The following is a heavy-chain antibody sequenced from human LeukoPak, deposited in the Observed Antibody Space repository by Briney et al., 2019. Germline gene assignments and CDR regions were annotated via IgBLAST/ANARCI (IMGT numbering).Heavy chain of an antibody. D-gene: IGHD2-2*01. CDR2: ISGSTTFM. V-gene: IGHV3-21*01. CDR1: GFTFSSYA. CDR3: ARMYHAFDF. J-gene: IGHJ3*01. Sequence: PGGSLRLSCTASGFTFSSYAMSWVRQAPGKGLEWVSSISGSTTFMYYADSVKGRFTISRDTAKNSLFLQMNSLRAKDTAVYYCARMYHAFDFWGQGTMVTVSS.